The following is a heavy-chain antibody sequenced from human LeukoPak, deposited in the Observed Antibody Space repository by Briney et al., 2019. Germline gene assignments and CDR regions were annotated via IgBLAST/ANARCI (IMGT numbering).Heavy chain of an antibody. V-gene: IGHV3-23*01. CDR3: AKAAIKYYYDSSGYYPV. D-gene: IGHD3-22*01. J-gene: IGHJ6*04. Sequence: GGSLRLSCAASGFTFSSYAMSWVRQAPGKGLEWVSAISGSGGSTYYADSVKGRFTISGDNSKNTLYLQMNSLRAEDTAVYYCAKAAIKYYYDSSGYYPVWGKGTTVTVSS. CDR1: GFTFSSYA. CDR2: ISGSGGST.